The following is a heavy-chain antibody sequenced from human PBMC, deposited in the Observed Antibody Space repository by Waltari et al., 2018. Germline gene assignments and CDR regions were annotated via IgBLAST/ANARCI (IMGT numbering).Heavy chain of an antibody. CDR1: GYTFTGYY. V-gene: IGHV1-2*02. CDR2: INPNSGGT. Sequence: QVQLVQSGAEVKKPGASVKVSCKASGYTFTGYYMHWVRQAPGQGLEWMGWINPNSGGTNDAQKFQGRVTMTRDTSISTAYMELSRLRSDDTAVYYCARDPRYYGMDVWGQGTTVTVSS. D-gene: IGHD6-6*01. CDR3: ARDPRYYGMDV. J-gene: IGHJ6*02.